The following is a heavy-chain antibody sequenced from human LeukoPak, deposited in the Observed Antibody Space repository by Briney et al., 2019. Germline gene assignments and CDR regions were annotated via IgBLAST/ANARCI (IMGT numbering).Heavy chain of an antibody. CDR2: INPNSGGT. D-gene: IGHD4-17*01. CDR3: ASQSTVTNNWFDP. CDR1: GYTFTGYY. Sequence: ASVKVSCKAPGYTFTGYYMHWVRQAPGQGLEWMGWINPNSGGTNYAQKFQGRVTMNRDTSISTAYMELSRLRSDDTAVYYCASQSTVTNNWFDPWGQRTLVTVSS. J-gene: IGHJ5*02. V-gene: IGHV1-2*02.